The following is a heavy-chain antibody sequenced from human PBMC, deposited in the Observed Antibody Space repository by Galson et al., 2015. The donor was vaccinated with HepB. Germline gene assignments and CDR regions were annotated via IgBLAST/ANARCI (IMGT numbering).Heavy chain of an antibody. CDR3: TTDCSSSSCLGDGAFHI. V-gene: IGHV3-15*01. Sequence: SLRLSCAASGFSFSHAWMSWVRQAPGKGLEWVGRIKSKISGGTTDYAAPVEGRFTISRDDSKNTLYLQMNSLRTEDTAICFCTTDCSSSSCLGDGAFHIWGQGTMVTVSP. J-gene: IGHJ3*02. CDR1: GFSFSHAW. D-gene: IGHD2-2*01. CDR2: IKSKISGGTT.